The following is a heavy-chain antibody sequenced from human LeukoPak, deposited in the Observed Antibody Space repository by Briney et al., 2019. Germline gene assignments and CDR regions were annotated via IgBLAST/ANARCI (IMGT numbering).Heavy chain of an antibody. D-gene: IGHD3-22*01. CDR1: GGSISSGGYY. CDR3: ARVVRHYYDSSGHSYFDY. CDR2: IYYSGST. Sequence: PSETLSLTCTVSGGSISSGGYYWSWIRQHPGKGLEWIGYIYYSGSTYYNPSLKSQVTISVDTSKNQFSLKLSSVTAADTAVYYCARVVRHYYDSSGHSYFDYWGQGTLVTVSS. J-gene: IGHJ4*02. V-gene: IGHV4-31*01.